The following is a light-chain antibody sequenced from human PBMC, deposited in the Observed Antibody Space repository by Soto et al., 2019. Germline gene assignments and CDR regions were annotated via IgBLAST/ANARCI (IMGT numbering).Light chain of an antibody. CDR3: QQYNNWPLT. CDR1: QSVSSN. J-gene: IGKJ4*01. CDR2: GAS. V-gene: IGKV3-15*01. Sequence: EIVMTQSPATLSVSPGERATLSCRASQSVSSNLAWFQQEPGQAPRVLIYGASTRATGTPARFSGSGSGTEFTLTISSLQSEDFAVYYCQQYNNWPLTFGGGTKVDIK.